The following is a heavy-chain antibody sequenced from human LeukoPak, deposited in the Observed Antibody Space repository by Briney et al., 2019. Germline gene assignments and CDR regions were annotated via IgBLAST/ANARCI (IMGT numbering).Heavy chain of an antibody. CDR1: GGSISSYY. D-gene: IGHD3-16*01. Sequence: SETLSLTCTVSGGSISSYYWSWIRQPPGKGLEWIGYIYYSGSTNYNPSLKSRVTISVDTSKNQFSLKLSSVTAADTAVYYCASWGQRGAHSDYWGQGTLVTVSS. V-gene: IGHV4-59*01. CDR2: IYYSGST. J-gene: IGHJ4*02. CDR3: ASWGQRGAHSDY.